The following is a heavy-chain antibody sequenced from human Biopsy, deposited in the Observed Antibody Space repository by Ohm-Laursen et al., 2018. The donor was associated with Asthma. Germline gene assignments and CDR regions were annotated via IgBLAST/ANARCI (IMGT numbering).Heavy chain of an antibody. V-gene: IGHV1-69*13. Sequence: GASVKVSCKASGGTFSRYAISWVRQAPGQGLEWMGGIIPIFGTSNYAQKFQGRVTFTADESTSSAYMELSSLRSEDSAVYYCAREVSTVDYGYYSFAMTSGAKGPRSPSP. CDR2: IIPIFGTS. CDR3: AREVSTVDYGYYSFAMTS. J-gene: IGHJ6*02. CDR1: GGTFSRYA. D-gene: IGHD4-17*01.